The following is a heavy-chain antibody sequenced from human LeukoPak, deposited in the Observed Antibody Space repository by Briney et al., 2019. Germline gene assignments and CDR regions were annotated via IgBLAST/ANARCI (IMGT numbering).Heavy chain of an antibody. Sequence: PSETLSLTCAVSGYSISSGYYWGWIRQPRGKGREGIGSIYHSGSTSYTPSLKSPVPISVDPSKTQFYLKLSSVTAAATAVSYCATHVSNADDVLPAAPFDYWGQGTLVTVSS. V-gene: IGHV4-38-2*01. J-gene: IGHJ4*02. D-gene: IGHD2-2*01. CDR2: IYHSGST. CDR3: ATHVSNADDVLPAAPFDY. CDR1: GYSISSGYY.